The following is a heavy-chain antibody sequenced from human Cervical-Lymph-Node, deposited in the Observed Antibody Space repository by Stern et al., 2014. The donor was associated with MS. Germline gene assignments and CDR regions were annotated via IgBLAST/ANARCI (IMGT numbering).Heavy chain of an antibody. CDR3: AREGGNTAEYFQH. D-gene: IGHD4-23*01. CDR2: IWDDGSNR. CDR1: GFTFSSSG. J-gene: IGHJ1*01. V-gene: IGHV3-33*01. Sequence: VQLVQSGGGVVQPGRSLRLSCAASGFTFSSSGMHWVRQAPGKGLEWLARIWDDGSNRYYADSVKGRFTISRDNSKNTLYLQMNSLRAEDTAVYYCAREGGNTAEYFQHWGQGTLVTVSS.